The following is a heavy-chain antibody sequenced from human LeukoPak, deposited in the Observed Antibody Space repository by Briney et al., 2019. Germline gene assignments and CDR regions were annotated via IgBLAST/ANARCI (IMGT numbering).Heavy chain of an antibody. J-gene: IGHJ5*01. CDR2: IQTSGST. CDR1: GGSISTYY. D-gene: IGHD6-19*01. Sequence: SDTLSLTCTVSGGSISTYYWSWIRQSAGTGLEWIGRIQTSGSTNYNPPLKRRLTVSVDKSKNQFSLILTAVTAADTAVYYCMTDKGSGWFDYWGQGTLVTVSS. V-gene: IGHV4-4*07. CDR3: MTDKGSGWFDY.